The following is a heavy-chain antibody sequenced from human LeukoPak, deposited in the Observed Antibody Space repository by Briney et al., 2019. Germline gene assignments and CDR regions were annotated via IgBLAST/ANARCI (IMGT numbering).Heavy chain of an antibody. D-gene: IGHD3-22*01. CDR1: GGTFSSYA. Sequence: ASVTVSFTASGGTFSSYAISWVRQAPGQGLEWMGGIIPIFGTANYAQKFQGRVTITADESTSTAYMELSSLRSEDTAVYYCAREASPTYYYDSSGYLHSYYFDYWAREPWSPSPQ. V-gene: IGHV1-69*13. CDR2: IIPIFGTA. CDR3: AREASPTYYYDSSGYLHSYYFDY. J-gene: IGHJ4*02.